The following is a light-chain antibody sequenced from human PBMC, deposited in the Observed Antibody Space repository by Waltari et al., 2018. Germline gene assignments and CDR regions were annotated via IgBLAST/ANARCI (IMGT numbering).Light chain of an antibody. J-gene: IGLJ3*02. Sequence: QLVLTQSPSAAASLGASVKLTCTMSSGHSSNVIAWLPQRPGKGPRYLMKVNSDGSHSKGDEIPDRFSGSSSGAERYLTISSLQSEDEGDYYCQTGGHGTWVFGGGTKLTVL. V-gene: IGLV4-69*01. CDR1: SGHSSNV. CDR3: QTGGHGTWV. CDR2: VNSDGSH.